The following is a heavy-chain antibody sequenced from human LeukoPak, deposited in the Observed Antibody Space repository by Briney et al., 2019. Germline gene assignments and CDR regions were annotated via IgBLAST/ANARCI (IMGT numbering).Heavy chain of an antibody. D-gene: IGHD3-22*01. J-gene: IGHJ4*02. Sequence: SGGSLRLSCAASGFTFSSYTMNWARQAPGKGLEWVSSISSSSGYIYYADSVKGRFTISRDDAKNSVYLQMNSLRAEDTAVYYCARESFSAVVISHFDYWGQGTLATVSS. CDR2: ISSSSGYI. V-gene: IGHV3-21*01. CDR3: ARESFSAVVISHFDY. CDR1: GFTFSSYT.